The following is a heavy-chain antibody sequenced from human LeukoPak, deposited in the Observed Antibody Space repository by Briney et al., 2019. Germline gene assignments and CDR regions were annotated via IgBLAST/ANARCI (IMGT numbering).Heavy chain of an antibody. V-gene: IGHV3-53*01. J-gene: IGHJ4*02. CDR3: AKTGNPPTRDY. D-gene: IGHD1-1*01. CDR1: GFTVSSNY. Sequence: GGSLRLSCAASGFTVSSNYMSWVRQAPGKGLEWVSVIYSGGYTYYTDSVKGRFTISRDNSKNTLYLQMNSLRADDTAVYYCAKTGNPPTRDYWGQGTLVTVSS. CDR2: IYSGGYT.